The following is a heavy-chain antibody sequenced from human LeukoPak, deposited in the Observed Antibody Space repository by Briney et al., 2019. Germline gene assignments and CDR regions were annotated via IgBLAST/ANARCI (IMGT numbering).Heavy chain of an antibody. CDR1: GFTFSAYW. CDR3: ARVGKNGWDFDH. CDR2: IIEGGDVK. V-gene: IGHV3-7*01. D-gene: IGHD6-19*01. Sequence: GGSLRLSCAASGFTFSAYWMTWVRQAPGKGLAWVANIIEGGDVKYYVDSVKGRFTISRDNTKNSLYLQMTSLRADDTAVYYCARVGKNGWDFDHWGQGTLVTVSS. J-gene: IGHJ4*02.